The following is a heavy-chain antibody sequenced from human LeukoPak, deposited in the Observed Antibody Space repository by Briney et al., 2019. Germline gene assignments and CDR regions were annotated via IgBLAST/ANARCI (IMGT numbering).Heavy chain of an antibody. CDR1: GGSISSSSYY. D-gene: IGHD2-2*02. V-gene: IGHV4-39*01. Sequence: SETLSLTCTVSGGSISSSSYYWGWIRQPPGKGLEWIGSIYSSRNTYYNPSLKSRVTISVDTSKNQFSLKLSSVTAADTAVYYCASPPHGDLYYYFDYWGQGTLVTVSS. J-gene: IGHJ4*02. CDR3: ASPPHGDLYYYFDY. CDR2: IYSSRNT.